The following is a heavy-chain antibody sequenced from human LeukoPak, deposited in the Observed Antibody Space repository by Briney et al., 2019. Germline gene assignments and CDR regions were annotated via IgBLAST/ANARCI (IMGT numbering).Heavy chain of an antibody. CDR2: IIPIFGTA. CDR3: ARDIRPIHMVRGASDAFDI. J-gene: IGHJ3*02. Sequence: SVKVSCKASGGTFSSYAISWVRQAPGQGLEWMGGIIPIFGTANYAQKFQGRVTITADESTSTAYMELSSLRSEDTAVYYCARDIRPIHMVRGASDAFDIWGQGTMVTVSS. D-gene: IGHD3-10*01. V-gene: IGHV1-69*13. CDR1: GGTFSSYA.